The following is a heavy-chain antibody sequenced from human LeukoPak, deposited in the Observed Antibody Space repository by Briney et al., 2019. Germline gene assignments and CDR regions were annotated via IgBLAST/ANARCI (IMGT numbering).Heavy chain of an antibody. CDR2: IKQDGSEK. CDR1: GFTFSSYW. J-gene: IGHJ6*02. D-gene: IGHD6-25*01. Sequence: GGSLRLSCAASGFTFSSYWMSWVRQAPGKGLEWVANIKQDGSEKYYVDSVKGRFTISRDNAKNSLYLQMNSLRAEDTAVYYCARDWFISGSYYGMDVWGQGTTVTVS. CDR3: ARDWFISGSYYGMDV. V-gene: IGHV3-7*01.